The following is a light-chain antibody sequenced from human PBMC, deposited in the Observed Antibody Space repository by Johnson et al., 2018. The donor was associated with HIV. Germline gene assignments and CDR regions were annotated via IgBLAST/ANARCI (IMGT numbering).Light chain of an antibody. CDR3: GTWDSSLSAGV. CDR1: YSNIGNNY. V-gene: IGLV1-51*01. CDR2: DND. Sequence: QSVLTQPPSVSAAAGQKVTIYCSGSYSNIGNNYVSWYQQVPGTAPKLLIYDNDKRPSGIPDRFSASKSGTSATLGITGLQTGDEADYYCGTWDSSLSAGVFGAGTKVTVL. J-gene: IGLJ1*01.